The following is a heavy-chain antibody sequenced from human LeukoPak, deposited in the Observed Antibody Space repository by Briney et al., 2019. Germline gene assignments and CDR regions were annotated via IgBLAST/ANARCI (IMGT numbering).Heavy chain of an antibody. J-gene: IGHJ4*02. CDR3: ARHPYYDILSCDY. D-gene: IGHD3-9*01. V-gene: IGHV4-59*08. CDR2: IYYSGST. Sequence: SETLSLTCAVYGGSFSGYYWSWIRQPPGKGLEWIGYIYYSGSTNYNPSLKSRVTISVDTSKNQFSLKLSSVTAADTAVYYCARHPYYDILSCDYWGQGTLVTVSS. CDR1: GGSFSGYY.